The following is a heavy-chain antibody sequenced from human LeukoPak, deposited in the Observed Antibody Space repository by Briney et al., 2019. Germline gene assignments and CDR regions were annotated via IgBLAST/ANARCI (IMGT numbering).Heavy chain of an antibody. D-gene: IGHD3-22*01. CDR2: ISYDGAEK. CDR3: ASGITMIVGDWFDP. Sequence: GGSLRLSCAAFGFTFSSYAIQWVRQTPGKGLEWVAGISYDGAEKYHADAVKGRFTISRDNAKNSLYLQMNSLRAEDTAVYYCASGITMIVGDWFDPWGQGTLVTVSS. CDR1: GFTFSSYA. V-gene: IGHV3-30-3*01. J-gene: IGHJ5*02.